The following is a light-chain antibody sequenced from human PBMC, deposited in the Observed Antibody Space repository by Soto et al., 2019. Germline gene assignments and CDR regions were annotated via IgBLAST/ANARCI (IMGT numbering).Light chain of an antibody. CDR2: DAS. Sequence: EIMMTQSPATLCISPGERATLSCRASQRISSTVAWYQQKPGQAPRLLIYDASTRATGIPARFSGSGSGTEFTLTISSLQSEDFAVYYCQQYNNWPSVTFGGGTKVDIK. J-gene: IGKJ4*01. CDR3: QQYNNWPSVT. V-gene: IGKV3-15*01. CDR1: QRISST.